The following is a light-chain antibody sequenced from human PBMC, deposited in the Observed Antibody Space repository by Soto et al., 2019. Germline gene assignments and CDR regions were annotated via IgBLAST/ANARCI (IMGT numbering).Light chain of an antibody. CDR3: QQYNNWPQT. V-gene: IGKV3-15*01. CDR1: QSVSSN. Sequence: EIVMTQSPATLSVSPGERATRSCRASQSVSSNLAWYQQKPVQAPRLLIYCASTGATGIPARFSGSGSGTEFTLTISSLQSEDFAVYSCQQYNNWPQTFGQGTKVDIK. J-gene: IGKJ1*01. CDR2: CAS.